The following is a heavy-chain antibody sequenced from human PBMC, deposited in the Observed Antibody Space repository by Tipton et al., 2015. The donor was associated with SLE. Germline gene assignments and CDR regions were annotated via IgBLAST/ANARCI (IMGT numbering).Heavy chain of an antibody. CDR3: ARDAYGDSTVLLDY. CDR2: ISGSGGST. Sequence: SLRLSCVASGFTFSNYAMNWVRQAPGKGLEWVSAISGSGGSTYYADSVKGRFTISRDNSKNTLYLQMNSLRAEDTAPYYCARDAYGDSTVLLDYWGQGTLVTVAS. J-gene: IGHJ4*02. D-gene: IGHD4-17*01. CDR1: GFTFSNYA. V-gene: IGHV3-23*01.